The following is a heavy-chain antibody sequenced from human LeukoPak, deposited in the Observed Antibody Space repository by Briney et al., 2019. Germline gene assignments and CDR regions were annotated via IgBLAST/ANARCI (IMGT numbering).Heavy chain of an antibody. D-gene: IGHD1-26*01. Sequence: SETLSLTCAVYGGSFSGYYWSWIRQPPGKGLEWIGEINHSGSTDYNPSLKSRVTISVDTSKNQFSLKLSSVTAADTAVYYCASWGGGSYYFDYWGQGTLVTVSS. CDR1: GGSFSGYY. J-gene: IGHJ4*02. V-gene: IGHV4-34*01. CDR2: INHSGST. CDR3: ASWGGGSYYFDY.